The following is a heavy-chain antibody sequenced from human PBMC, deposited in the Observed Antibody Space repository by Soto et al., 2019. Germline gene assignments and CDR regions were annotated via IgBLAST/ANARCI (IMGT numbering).Heavy chain of an antibody. CDR1: GFTFINAW. Sequence: EVQLVESGGDLVKPGGSLRLSCAASGFTFINAWMTWVRQGPGKGLEWVGRIKSNTAGGTPEYAASVKGRFTISRDDSKNALYLQRNSRKTEDTGVYYCDSGGGTFGGSNRDYWGQGTLVTVSS. D-gene: IGHD3-16*01. V-gene: IGHV3-15*01. CDR2: IKSNTAGGTP. CDR3: DSGGGTFGGSNRDY. J-gene: IGHJ4*02.